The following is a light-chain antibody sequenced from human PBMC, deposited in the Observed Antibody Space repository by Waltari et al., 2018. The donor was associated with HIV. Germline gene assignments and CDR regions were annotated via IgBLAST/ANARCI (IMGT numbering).Light chain of an antibody. CDR3: QSYDMSQSGSLV. J-gene: IGLJ2*01. CDR1: RSNIGAGFD. V-gene: IGLV1-40*01. Sequence: QSVLTQPPSVSGAPGQRVTIACTGTRSNIGAGFDVHWYQQIPGNAPKLLIYDKNMRPPGVPDRCSGSKSGTSASLAITGLQSEDEADYYCQSYDMSQSGSLVFGGGTKLTVL. CDR2: DKN.